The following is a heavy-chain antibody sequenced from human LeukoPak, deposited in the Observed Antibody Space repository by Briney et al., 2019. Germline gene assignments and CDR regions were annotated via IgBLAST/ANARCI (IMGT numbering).Heavy chain of an antibody. CDR1: GFTFSSYG. V-gene: IGHV3-21*01. CDR3: ASANPDYYGSGSYSG. CDR2: ISSSSSYI. D-gene: IGHD3-10*01. Sequence: GGSLRLSCAASGFTFSSYGMNWVRQAPGKGLEWVSSISSSSSYIYYAGSVKGRFTISRDNAKNSLYLQMNSLRAEDTAVYYCASANPDYYGSGSYSGWGQGTLVTVSS. J-gene: IGHJ4*02.